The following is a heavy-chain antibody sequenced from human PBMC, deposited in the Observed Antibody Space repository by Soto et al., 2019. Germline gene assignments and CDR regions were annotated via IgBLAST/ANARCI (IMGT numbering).Heavy chain of an antibody. V-gene: IGHV4-34*01. Sequence: PSETLSLTCAVYGGSFSGYYWSWIRQPPGKGLEWMGEINHSGSTNYNPSLKSRVTISVDTSKDQFSLKLSSVTAADTAVYYCARVGGDIVVVPAIDYWGQGTLVTVSS. D-gene: IGHD2-2*01. CDR2: INHSGST. CDR1: GGSFSGYY. CDR3: ARVGGDIVVVPAIDY. J-gene: IGHJ4*02.